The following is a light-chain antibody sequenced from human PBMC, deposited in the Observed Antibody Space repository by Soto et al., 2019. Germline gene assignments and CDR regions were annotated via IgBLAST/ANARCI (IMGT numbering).Light chain of an antibody. V-gene: IGKV2-30*01. CDR1: HRLVYTDGSTY. J-gene: IGKJ2*01. CDR3: MQVTHWPLT. CDR2: KVS. Sequence: DVVMTQSPLSLTVTLGQPASISRRSSHRLVYTDGSTYLSWFQQRQGQSPRSLIYKVSNRASGVPDRFRGSGSGTDFTLKISRVEAEDVRVYYCMQVTHWPLTFGQGTKVDIK.